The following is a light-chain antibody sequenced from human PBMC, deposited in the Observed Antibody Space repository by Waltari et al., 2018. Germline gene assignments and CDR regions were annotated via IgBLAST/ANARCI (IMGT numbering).Light chain of an antibody. CDR3: QSYDSSTGV. Sequence: NFMLTQPHSVSEYPGKTVTISCTRSSGSIASNYVHWYQKRPGSAPTTVIYEDNQRPSGVPDRFSGSIDSSSNSASLTISGLKTEDEADYYCQSYDSSTGVFGGGTKLTVL. V-gene: IGLV6-57*03. CDR2: EDN. CDR1: SGSIASNY. J-gene: IGLJ3*02.